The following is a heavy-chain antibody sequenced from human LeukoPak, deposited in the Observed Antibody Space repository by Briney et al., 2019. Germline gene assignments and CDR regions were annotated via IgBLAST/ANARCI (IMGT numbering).Heavy chain of an antibody. V-gene: IGHV1-8*01. Sequence: ASVKVSCKASGYTFTSYDINWVRQATGQGLEWMGWMNPNSGNTGYAQKFQGRVTMTRNTSISTAYMELSSLRSEDTAVHYCARGVGYFDWLSFVRGYGMDVWGQGTTVTVSS. J-gene: IGHJ6*02. D-gene: IGHD3-9*01. CDR2: MNPNSGNT. CDR1: GYTFTSYD. CDR3: ARGVGYFDWLSFVRGYGMDV.